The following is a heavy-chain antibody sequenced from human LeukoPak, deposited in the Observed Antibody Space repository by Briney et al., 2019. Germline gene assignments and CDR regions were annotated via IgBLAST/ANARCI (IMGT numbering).Heavy chain of an antibody. CDR2: INPNSGGT. CDR3: AREAAAAGENYFDY. J-gene: IGHJ4*02. D-gene: IGHD6-13*01. Sequence: ASVKVSCKASGYTFTGYYMHWVRQAPGQGLEWMGWINPNSGGTNYAQKFQGRVTMTRDTSISTAYMELSRLRSDDTAVYYCAREAAAAGENYFDYWGQGTLVTVSS. CDR1: GYTFTGYY. V-gene: IGHV1-2*02.